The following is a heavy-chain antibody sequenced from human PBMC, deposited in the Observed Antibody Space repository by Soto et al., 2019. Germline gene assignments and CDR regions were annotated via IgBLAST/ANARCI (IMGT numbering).Heavy chain of an antibody. J-gene: IGHJ4*02. D-gene: IGHD5-12*01. V-gene: IGHV3-21*01. Sequence: GGSLRLSCAASGFTFSSYSMNWVRQAPGKGLEWVSSISSSSSYIYYADSVKGRFTISRDNAKNSLYLQMNSLRAEDTAVYYCAQIWGPVATTPDYWGQGTLVTVSS. CDR1: GFTFSSYS. CDR2: ISSSSSYI. CDR3: AQIWGPVATTPDY.